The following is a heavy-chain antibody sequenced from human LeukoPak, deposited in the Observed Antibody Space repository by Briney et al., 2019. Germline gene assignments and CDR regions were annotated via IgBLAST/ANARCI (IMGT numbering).Heavy chain of an antibody. CDR3: ARRGGTSGWGAFDI. CDR2: INSDGSST. Sequence: GGSLRLSCAASGFSFSSYWMHWVRQTPGKGLVWVSRINSDGSSTTYADSVKGRFTISRDNSKNTLYLQMNSLRREDTAVYYCARRGGTSGWGAFDIWGQGTMVTVSS. D-gene: IGHD2-2*01. J-gene: IGHJ3*02. V-gene: IGHV3-74*01. CDR1: GFSFSSYW.